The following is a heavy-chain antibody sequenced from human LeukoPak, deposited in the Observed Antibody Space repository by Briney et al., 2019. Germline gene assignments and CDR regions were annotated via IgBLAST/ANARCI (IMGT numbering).Heavy chain of an antibody. CDR2: INHRGST. J-gene: IGHJ4*02. V-gene: IGHV4-34*01. CDR1: GGSFSGYF. Sequence: PSESLSLTCSVYGGSFSGYFWTYIRQPPGKGLEWIGEINHRGSTSYNPSLKSRVTISRDTSKNQFSLRLTSVTAADTAVYYYARGSIYYGDSSAYFDYWGQGSLVTASS. D-gene: IGHD3-22*01. CDR3: ARGSIYYGDSSAYFDY.